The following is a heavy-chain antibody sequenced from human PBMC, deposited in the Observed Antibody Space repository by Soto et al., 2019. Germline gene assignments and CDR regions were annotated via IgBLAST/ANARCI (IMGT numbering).Heavy chain of an antibody. V-gene: IGHV3-30*18. CDR2: ISYDGSNK. Sequence: GGSLRRSCAASGFTFSSYGMHGVRQAPGKGLEWVAVISYDGSNKYYADSVKGRFTISRDNSKNTLYLQMNSLRAEDTAVYYCAKLKGYCSGGSCGIDYWGQGTLVTVSS. CDR1: GFTFSSYG. CDR3: AKLKGYCSGGSCGIDY. D-gene: IGHD2-15*01. J-gene: IGHJ4*02.